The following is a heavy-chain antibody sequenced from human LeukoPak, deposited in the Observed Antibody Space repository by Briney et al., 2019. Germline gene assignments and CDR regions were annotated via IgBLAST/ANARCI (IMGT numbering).Heavy chain of an antibody. D-gene: IGHD1-14*01. CDR2: INTNTGDP. Sequence: ASVKVSCKASGYTFTSSAMNWVRQAPGQGLEFMGWINTNTGDPTYARGFTGRFVFSLDTSVSTAYLQISSLKAEDTAVYYCARDEGITKPFVDWGQGTLVAISS. J-gene: IGHJ4*02. V-gene: IGHV7-4-1*02. CDR1: GYTFTSSA. CDR3: ARDEGITKPFVD.